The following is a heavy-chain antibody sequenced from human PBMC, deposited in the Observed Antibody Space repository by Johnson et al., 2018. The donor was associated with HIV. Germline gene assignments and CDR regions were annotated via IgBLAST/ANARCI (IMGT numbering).Heavy chain of an antibody. CDR1: GFMFSSFA. CDR3: ARAEGDYYDSSGPVDI. J-gene: IGHJ3*02. D-gene: IGHD3-22*01. CDR2: IYSGGSI. V-gene: IGHV3-NL1*01. Sequence: QMQLVESGGGVVQPGRSLRLSCAASGFMFSSFAMHWVRQAPGKGLEWVSVIYSGGSIYYADSVKGRFTISRDNSKNTLYLQMNSRRAEDTAVYYCARAEGDYYDSSGPVDIWGQGTMVTVSS.